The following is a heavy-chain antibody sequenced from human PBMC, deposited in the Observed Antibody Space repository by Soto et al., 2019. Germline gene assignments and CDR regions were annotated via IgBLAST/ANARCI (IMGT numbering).Heavy chain of an antibody. D-gene: IGHD3-10*01. CDR2: ISGSGGST. J-gene: IGHJ3*02. V-gene: IGHV3-23*01. CDR1: GFTFSSYA. CDR3: AKGEGSVWFGAVNAFDI. Sequence: EVQLLESGGGLVQPGGSLRLSCAASGFTFSSYAMSWVRQAPGKGLEWVSAISGSGGSTYYADSVKGRFTISRDNSKNTLYLQMNSLRAEDTAVSYCAKGEGSVWFGAVNAFDIWGQGTMVTVSS.